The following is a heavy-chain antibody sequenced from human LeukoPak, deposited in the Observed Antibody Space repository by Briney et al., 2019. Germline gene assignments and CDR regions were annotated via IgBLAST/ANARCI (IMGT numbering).Heavy chain of an antibody. CDR1: GYTFTSQD. D-gene: IGHD7-27*01. J-gene: IGHJ4*02. CDR2: MSPNSGDT. V-gene: IGHV1-8*01. Sequence: ASVKVSCKASGYTFTSQDINWVRQATGQGLEWMGWMSPNSGDTGYAQKFQGRVTMTSDSSISTAYMELSSLRSEDTAIYYCVRTPPNWGFDYWGQGTLVTVSS. CDR3: VRTPPNWGFDY.